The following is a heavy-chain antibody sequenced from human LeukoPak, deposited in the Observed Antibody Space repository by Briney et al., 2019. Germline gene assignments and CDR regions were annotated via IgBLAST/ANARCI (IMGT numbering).Heavy chain of an antibody. Sequence: ASVKVSCKASGYTFTTYGLTWVRQAPGQGLEWMGWISTYNGNTKYTQKLQDRVTMTTDTSTTTVYMELRSLRSDDTAVYCCARGTLDGFDIWGQGTLVTVSS. CDR2: ISTYNGNT. CDR3: ARGTLDGFDI. D-gene: IGHD3-10*01. CDR1: GYTFTTYG. V-gene: IGHV1-18*01. J-gene: IGHJ4*02.